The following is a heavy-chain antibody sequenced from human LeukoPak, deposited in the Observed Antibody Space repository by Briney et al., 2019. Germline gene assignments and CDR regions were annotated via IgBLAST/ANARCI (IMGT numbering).Heavy chain of an antibody. CDR3: ARDSNYNFWSGLGYYFDY. D-gene: IGHD3-3*01. CDR1: GFTFSSYS. CDR2: ISTSSSDI. V-gene: IGHV3-21*06. J-gene: IGHJ4*02. Sequence: GGSLRLSCAASGFTFSSYSINWVRQAPGKGLEWVSSISTSSSDIYYADSVKGRFTISRDNAKNSLYLQMNNLRAEDTAVYYCARDSNYNFWSGLGYYFDYWGQGTLVTVSS.